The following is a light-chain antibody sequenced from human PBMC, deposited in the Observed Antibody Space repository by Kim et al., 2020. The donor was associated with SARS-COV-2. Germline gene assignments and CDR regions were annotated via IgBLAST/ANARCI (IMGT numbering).Light chain of an antibody. CDR2: AAS. J-gene: IGKJ4*01. Sequence: DIQMTQSPSSLSASVGERVTITCRASQGISNNLAWLQQKPGKAPKFLIYAASILQSGVPSKFSGSGSGTDFTLTISSLQSEDFATCYCQQYKSYPLTFGGGTKVDIK. CDR1: QGISNN. CDR3: QQYKSYPLT. V-gene: IGKV1-16*02.